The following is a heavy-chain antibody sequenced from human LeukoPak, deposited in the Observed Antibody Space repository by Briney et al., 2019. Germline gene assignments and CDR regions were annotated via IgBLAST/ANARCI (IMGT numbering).Heavy chain of an antibody. J-gene: IGHJ6*03. Sequence: SETLSLTCTVSGGSISSSSYYWGWIRQPPGKGLEWIGSLYYSGSTYYNPSLKSRVTTSVDTSKNQFSLKLTSVTAADTAVYYCARERNLGYCSSTSCYAQGYYYYMDVWGKGTTVTISS. CDR2: LYYSGST. D-gene: IGHD2-2*01. V-gene: IGHV4-39*07. CDR1: GGSISSSSYY. CDR3: ARERNLGYCSSTSCYAQGYYYYMDV.